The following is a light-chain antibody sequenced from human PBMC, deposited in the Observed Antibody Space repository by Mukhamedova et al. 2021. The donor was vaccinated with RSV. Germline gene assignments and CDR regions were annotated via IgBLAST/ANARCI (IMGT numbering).Light chain of an antibody. CDR1: QTISSMF. Sequence: GERATLSCRASQTISSMFLAWYQQKPGQAPRLLISGTSIRATGIPDRFSGSGSGTDFTLTISRLEPEDSAVYYCQRFDTSPLYTFG. V-gene: IGKV3-20*01. CDR2: GTS. CDR3: QRFDTSPLYT. J-gene: IGKJ2*01.